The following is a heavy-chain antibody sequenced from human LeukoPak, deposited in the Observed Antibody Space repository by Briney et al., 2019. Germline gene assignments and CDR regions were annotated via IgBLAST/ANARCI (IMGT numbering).Heavy chain of an antibody. CDR3: AKVRWDNSGWYYLDS. V-gene: IGHV3-30*18. D-gene: IGHD6-19*01. J-gene: IGHJ4*02. CDR1: GFSFSDYN. CDR2: ISYNGINE. Sequence: PGRSLILSCAASGFSFSDYNMHWVRQAPGKGLEWMAVISYNGINEYYADSVKGRFTISRDNSKSTLLLQMNSMRAEDTAVYYCAKVRWDNSGWYYLDSWGQGTLVTVSS.